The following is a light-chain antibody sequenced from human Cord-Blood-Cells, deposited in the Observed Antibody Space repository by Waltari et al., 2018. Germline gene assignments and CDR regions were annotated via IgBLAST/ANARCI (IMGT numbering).Light chain of an antibody. CDR3: CSYAGSYTWV. CDR2: DVS. J-gene: IGLJ2*01. V-gene: IGLV2-11*01. Sequence: QSALTQPRSVSGSPGQSVTISCTGTSSDVGGYNYVSWYQQHPGKAPKLMIYDVSKRPSGVPDRFSGSNSGNTASLTISGRQAEDEADYYCCSYAGSYTWVFGGGTKLTVL. CDR1: SSDVGGYNY.